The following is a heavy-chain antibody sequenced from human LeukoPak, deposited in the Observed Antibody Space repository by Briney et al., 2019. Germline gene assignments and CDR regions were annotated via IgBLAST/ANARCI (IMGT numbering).Heavy chain of an antibody. CDR1: GGSISRSSDY. D-gene: IGHD6-13*01. CDR2: IYYSGST. Sequence: PSETLSLTCTVSGGSISRSSDYWGWIRQPPGKGLEWIGRIYYSGSTYYKPSLKSRVTISVDTSKNQFSLKLSSVTAADPAVYYCARLAYSSSWYGSYYYYGMDVWGQGTTVTVSS. CDR3: ARLAYSSSWYGSYYYYGMDV. J-gene: IGHJ6*02. V-gene: IGHV4-39*01.